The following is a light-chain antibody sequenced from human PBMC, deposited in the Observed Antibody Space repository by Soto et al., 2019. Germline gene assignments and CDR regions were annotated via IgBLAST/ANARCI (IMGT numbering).Light chain of an antibody. CDR3: SAYTARSTLV. CDR1: MRDVGAYNL. CDR2: EVR. J-gene: IGLJ3*02. Sequence: QSALTQPASVSGSAGQSITISCSGTMRDVGAYNLVSRYQQHPGTAPKLIIYEVRNRPSGISSWFSGSRSGNTASLTISGLQREDEGDYYCSAYTARSTLVFGGGTKVTVL. V-gene: IGLV2-14*01.